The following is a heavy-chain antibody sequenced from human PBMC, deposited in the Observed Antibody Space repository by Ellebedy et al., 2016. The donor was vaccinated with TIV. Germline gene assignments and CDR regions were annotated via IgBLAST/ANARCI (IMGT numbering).Heavy chain of an antibody. CDR1: GYTFT. Sequence: AASVKVSCTASGYTFTMHWVRQAPGQGLEWMGIINPSGGSTNYAQKFQGRVTMTRDTSTSTVYMELSSLRSEDTAVYYWARDDPIATAGLYGMDVWGQGTTVTVSS. D-gene: IGHD6-13*01. CDR3: ARDDPIATAGLYGMDV. V-gene: IGHV1-46*01. CDR2: INPSGGST. J-gene: IGHJ6*02.